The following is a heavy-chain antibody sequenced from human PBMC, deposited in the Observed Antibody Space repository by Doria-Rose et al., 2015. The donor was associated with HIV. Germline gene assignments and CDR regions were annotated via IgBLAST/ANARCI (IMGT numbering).Heavy chain of an antibody. CDR3: ARMGSYRELDY. J-gene: IGHJ4*02. Sequence: LQESGPGLVRPSETLSLTCSVSGASVSSRGYYWNWIRQVPGKGLESLGYTYYTGTSDYSPSLKSRLNMAVDTSKNQFSLKLSFVTVADTAVYHCARMGSYRELDYWGQGALVIVSA. CDR2: TYYTGTS. CDR1: GASVSSRGYY. D-gene: IGHD3-3*01. V-gene: IGHV4-31*03.